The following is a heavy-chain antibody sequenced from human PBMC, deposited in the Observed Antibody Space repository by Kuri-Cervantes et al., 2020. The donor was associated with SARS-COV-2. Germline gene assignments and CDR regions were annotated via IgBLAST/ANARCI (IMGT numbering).Heavy chain of an antibody. CDR2: ISAYNGNT. D-gene: IGHD5-12*01. J-gene: IGHJ6*02. Sequence: ASVKVSCKASGYTFTSYGISWVRQAPGQGLEWMGWISAYNGNTNYAQKLQGRVTMTTDTSTSTAYMELSSLISEDTAVYYCSTTSIVAMITYYYYGMDVWGQGTTVTVSS. CDR1: GYTFTSYG. V-gene: IGHV1-18*01. CDR3: STTSIVAMITYYYYGMDV.